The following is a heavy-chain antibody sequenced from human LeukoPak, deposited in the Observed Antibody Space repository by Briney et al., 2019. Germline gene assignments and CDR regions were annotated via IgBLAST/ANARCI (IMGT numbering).Heavy chain of an antibody. Sequence: PGGSLRLSCAASGFTFRSYWMSWVRQAPGRGLDWVATIKRDGILKHYVDSVKGRFTISRDNAEDSLYLQMDSLRVEDTAIYYCARLGGETTRFDLWGQGALVTVSS. CDR2: IKRDGILK. J-gene: IGHJ5*02. CDR1: GFTFRSYW. D-gene: IGHD3-16*01. CDR3: ARLGGETTRFDL. V-gene: IGHV3-7*01.